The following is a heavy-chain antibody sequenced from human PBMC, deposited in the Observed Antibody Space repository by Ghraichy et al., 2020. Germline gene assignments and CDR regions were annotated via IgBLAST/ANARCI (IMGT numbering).Heavy chain of an antibody. V-gene: IGHV3-21*01. Sequence: GESLRLSCAASGFTFSSYSMNWVRQAPGKGLEWVSSISKSGAYRDYADSVKGRFISSRDNTKNSLYLQMNSLRADDAAVYYCARDRGGSGTTFHYWGQGTLVTVSS. J-gene: IGHJ4*02. CDR3: ARDRGGSGTTFHY. CDR2: ISKSGAYR. CDR1: GFTFSSYS. D-gene: IGHD3-10*01.